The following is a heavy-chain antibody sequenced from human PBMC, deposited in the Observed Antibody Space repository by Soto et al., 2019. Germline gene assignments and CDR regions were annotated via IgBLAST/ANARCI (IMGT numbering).Heavy chain of an antibody. Sequence: GASVKVSCKASGYTFTSYDINWVRQATGQGLEWMGWTNPNSGNTGYAQKFQGRVTMTRNTSISTAYMELSSLRSEDTAVYYCARGSLGDYYYYMDVWGKGTTVTVSS. J-gene: IGHJ6*03. D-gene: IGHD3-16*01. V-gene: IGHV1-8*01. CDR3: ARGSLGDYYYYMDV. CDR1: GYTFTSYD. CDR2: TNPNSGNT.